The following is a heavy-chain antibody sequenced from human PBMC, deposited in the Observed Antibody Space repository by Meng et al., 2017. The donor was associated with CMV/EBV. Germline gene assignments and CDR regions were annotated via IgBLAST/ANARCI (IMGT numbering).Heavy chain of an antibody. J-gene: IGHJ5*02. CDR3: AHSPSLQLVRHWFDP. D-gene: IGHD6-6*01. CDR2: IYWDNDK. Sequence: NASGAYVLNTQQTITRPCTFFGYSFSIIGGGVGWNGQPPGQALEWLALIYWDNDKRDSPSLKSRLTTTNDTSKNQVVHTMTNMDPEDTATYYCAHSPSLQLVRHWFDPWGQGTLVTVSS. CDR1: GYSFSIIGGG. V-gene: IGHV2-5*02.